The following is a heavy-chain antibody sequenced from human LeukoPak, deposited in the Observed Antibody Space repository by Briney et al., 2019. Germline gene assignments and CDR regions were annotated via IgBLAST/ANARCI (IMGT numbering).Heavy chain of an antibody. J-gene: IGHJ4*02. Sequence: GGSPRLSCAASGFTFSRYSMSWVRQAPGKGLEWFSFVSSGSASVDYADSVKGRFTISRDNAKNSLYLQMNSLTVEDTAAYYCASGGSYFDYWGQGTLVTVSS. CDR1: GFTFSRYS. D-gene: IGHD3-10*01. V-gene: IGHV3-48*04. CDR3: ASGGSYFDY. CDR2: VSSGSASV.